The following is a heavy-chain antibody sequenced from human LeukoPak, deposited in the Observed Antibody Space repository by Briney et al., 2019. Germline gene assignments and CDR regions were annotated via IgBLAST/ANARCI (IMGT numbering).Heavy chain of an antibody. Sequence: PGGSLRLSCAASGFTFSSYWMHWVRQAPGKGLVWVSRINSDESSTNYADSVTGRFTISRDNAENTLYLQMNSLRAEDTAVYYCASGYSSDYGGNTYWGQGTLVTVSS. CDR2: INSDESST. V-gene: IGHV3-74*01. J-gene: IGHJ4*02. D-gene: IGHD4-23*01. CDR3: ASGYSSDYGGNTY. CDR1: GFTFSSYW.